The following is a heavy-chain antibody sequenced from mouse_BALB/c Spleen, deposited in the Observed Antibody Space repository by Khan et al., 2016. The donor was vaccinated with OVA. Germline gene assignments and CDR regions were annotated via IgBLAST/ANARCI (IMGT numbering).Heavy chain of an antibody. CDR1: GYTFTSYW. V-gene: IGHV1-7*01. CDR3: VNHGGRSAWLTY. D-gene: IGHD1-1*02. CDR2: INPATDYT. J-gene: IGHJ3*01. Sequence: QVQLKQSGSELAKPGASVKMSCKASGYTFTSYWMHWVKQRPGQGLEWIGYINPATDYTEYNQKFKNKATLTADKSYSTAYMQLNSLTSEDSAVYYGVNHGGRSAWLTYWGQGTPVTVSA.